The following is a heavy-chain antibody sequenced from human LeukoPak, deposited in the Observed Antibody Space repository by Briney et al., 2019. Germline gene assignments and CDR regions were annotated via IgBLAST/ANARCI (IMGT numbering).Heavy chain of an antibody. CDR1: GFTFSSYV. Sequence: GGSLRLSCAASGFTFSSYVMHWVRQAPGKGLEWVAVVSYDGSNIYYADSVKGRFTISRDNSKDTVYLQMNSLRDEDSATYYCVRVFLESLTAGYFDHWGQGTLVTVSS. CDR2: VSYDGSNI. D-gene: IGHD3-3*01. V-gene: IGHV3-30-3*01. J-gene: IGHJ4*02. CDR3: VRVFLESLTAGYFDH.